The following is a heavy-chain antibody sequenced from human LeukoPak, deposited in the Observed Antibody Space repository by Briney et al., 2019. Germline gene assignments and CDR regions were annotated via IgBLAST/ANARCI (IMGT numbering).Heavy chain of an antibody. J-gene: IGHJ4*02. CDR3: ARIHRYCSGGACYVLDN. CDR1: GASVSSASY. CDR2: IYNGVNT. D-gene: IGHD2-15*01. V-gene: IGHV4-61*01. Sequence: PSETLSLTCTVSGASVSSASYWAWIRQPPGKGVEWIAHIYNGVNTNYNPSLKSRVTISVDTSKNQFSLRLNSVTAADTAVYYCARIHRYCSGGACYVLDNWGQGTLVAVSS.